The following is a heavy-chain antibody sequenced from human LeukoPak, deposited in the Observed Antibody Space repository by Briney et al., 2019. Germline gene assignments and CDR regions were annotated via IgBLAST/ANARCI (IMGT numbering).Heavy chain of an antibody. CDR1: GGSISSYY. J-gene: IGHJ2*01. Sequence: PSETLSLTCTVSGGSISSYYWSWIRQPPGKGLEWIGYIYYSGSTNYNPSLKSRVTISVDTSKNQFSLKLSSVTAADTAVYYCVRRGVLWFGELSYYYFDLWGRGTLVAVSS. CDR3: VRRGVLWFGELSYYYFDL. CDR2: IYYSGST. V-gene: IGHV4-59*01. D-gene: IGHD3-10*01.